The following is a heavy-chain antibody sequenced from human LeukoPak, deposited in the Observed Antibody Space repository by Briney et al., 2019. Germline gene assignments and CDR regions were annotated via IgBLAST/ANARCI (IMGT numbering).Heavy chain of an antibody. V-gene: IGHV3-23*01. CDR2: ISGSGGIT. CDR1: GFTFSTYA. J-gene: IGHJ4*02. D-gene: IGHD2/OR15-2a*01. Sequence: GGTLRPSCADSGFTFSTYAMSWVRQAPGKGLEWVSGISGSGGITYYADSVKGRFTISRDNSKNTLYLQMKSLRAEETAVYYCAKVPNRRVTPLTAHLDNWGQGTLVTVSS. CDR3: AKVPNRRVTPLTAHLDN.